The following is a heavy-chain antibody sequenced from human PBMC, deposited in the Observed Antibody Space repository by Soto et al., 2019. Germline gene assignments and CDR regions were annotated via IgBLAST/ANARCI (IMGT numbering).Heavy chain of an antibody. J-gene: IGHJ5*02. CDR3: ARDTVGWFDP. D-gene: IGHD4-4*01. CDR2: ISSSSNTI. V-gene: IGHV3-48*04. Sequence: GGSLRLSCAASGFTFSSYDMNWVRQAPGKGLEWISYISSSSNTIYYADSVKGRFTISRDNAKNSLYLQMNSLRAEDTAVYYCARDTVGWFDPWGQGTLVTVSS. CDR1: GFTFSSYD.